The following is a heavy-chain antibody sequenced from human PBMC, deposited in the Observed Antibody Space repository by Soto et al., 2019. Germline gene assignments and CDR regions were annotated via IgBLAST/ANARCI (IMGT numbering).Heavy chain of an antibody. CDR2: ISGSGGST. D-gene: IGHD6-19*01. CDR1: GFTFSSYT. J-gene: IGHJ4*02. Sequence: EVQLLESGGGLVQPGGSLRLSCAASGFTFSSYTMSWVRQAPGKGLEWVSAISGSGGSTYYADSVKGRFTISRDNSKNTLYLQMNSLRAEDTAVYYCAKDLIAVVWYGLDYWGQGTLVTVSS. V-gene: IGHV3-23*01. CDR3: AKDLIAVVWYGLDY.